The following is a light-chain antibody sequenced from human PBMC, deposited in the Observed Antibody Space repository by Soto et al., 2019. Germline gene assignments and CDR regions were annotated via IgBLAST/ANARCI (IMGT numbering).Light chain of an antibody. J-gene: IGLJ1*01. Sequence: QSALTQPASVSGSPGQSITISCTGTSSDVGGYNYVSWYQQHPGKAPKLMIYDVSNRPSGVSNRFSGSKSGNTASLTISGLQAEDEADYYCSSYTSGSTRVFGTGTKVTV. CDR3: SSYTSGSTRV. CDR2: DVS. CDR1: SSDVGGYNY. V-gene: IGLV2-14*01.